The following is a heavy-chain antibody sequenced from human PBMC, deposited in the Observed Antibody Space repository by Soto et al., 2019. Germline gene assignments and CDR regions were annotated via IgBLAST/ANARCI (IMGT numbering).Heavy chain of an antibody. CDR3: AIDLASRGLDV. CDR1: RYTFISYY. Sequence: QVQLVQSGAEVKKPGASVKVSCKASRYTFISYYISWVRQAPGQGLEWMGWINPYNDNTNYTQKFQGRVTMTTDTSTSTAYMELRSLRSDDTAVYYCAIDLASRGLDVWGQGTSVTVSS. J-gene: IGHJ6*02. V-gene: IGHV1-18*04. CDR2: INPYNDNT.